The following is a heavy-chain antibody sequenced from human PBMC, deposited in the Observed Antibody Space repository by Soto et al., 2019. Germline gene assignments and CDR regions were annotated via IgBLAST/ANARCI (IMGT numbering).Heavy chain of an antibody. CDR2: IVGSGDLT. V-gene: IGHV3-23*01. CDR1: GFTFSTYA. CDR3: ARVSYYDASGYSH. D-gene: IGHD3-22*01. J-gene: IGHJ4*02. Sequence: GGSLRLSCAASGFTFSTYAMSWVRQTPGKGLEYISAIVGSGDLTYYADSVKGRFTVSRDNSKNTLYLQMNSLRVEDTALYYCARVSYYDASGYSHWGQGTLVTVSS.